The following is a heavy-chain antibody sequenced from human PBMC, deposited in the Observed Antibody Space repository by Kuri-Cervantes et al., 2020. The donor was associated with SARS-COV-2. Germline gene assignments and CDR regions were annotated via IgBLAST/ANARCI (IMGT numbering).Heavy chain of an antibody. Sequence: LSLTCAASGFTFSSYSMNWVRQAPGKGLEWVSAISGSGGSTYYADSVKGRFTISRDNSKNTLYLQMNSLRAEDTAVYYCAKDYSVLRFLGGRGGFDYWGQGTLVTVSS. J-gene: IGHJ4*02. CDR2: ISGSGGST. CDR1: GFTFSSYS. V-gene: IGHV3-23*01. D-gene: IGHD3-3*01. CDR3: AKDYSVLRFLGGRGGFDY.